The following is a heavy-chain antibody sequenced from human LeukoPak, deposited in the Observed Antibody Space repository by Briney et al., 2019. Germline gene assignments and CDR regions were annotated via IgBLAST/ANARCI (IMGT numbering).Heavy chain of an antibody. V-gene: IGHV3-73*01. CDR3: PTSYFYYDSSGSRYYFEY. J-gene: IGHJ4*02. D-gene: IGHD3-22*01. Sequence: GGSLKLSCTASGFRFTGSPMHWVRQAPGKGLEWVGLISSRSNNYATSYAVSVRGRFTISRDDSENTAYLQMNSLKTEDTALYYCPTSYFYYDSSGSRYYFEYWGQGTLATVSS. CDR1: GFRFTGSP. CDR2: ISSRSNNYAT.